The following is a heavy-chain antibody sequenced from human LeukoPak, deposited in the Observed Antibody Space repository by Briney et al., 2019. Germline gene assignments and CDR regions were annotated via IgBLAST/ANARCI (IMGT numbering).Heavy chain of an antibody. CDR1: GVSISSSNSY. CDR3: ARQTGSGLFTLP. J-gene: IGHJ4*02. D-gene: IGHD3/OR15-3a*01. CDR2: IYYTGNT. V-gene: IGHV4-39*01. Sequence: SETLSLTCTVSGVSISSSNSYWGWIRQPPGKGLEWIGSIYYTGNTYYNASLESRVTISIDTSKNQISLRLTSVTATDTAMYYCARQTGSGLFTLPGGQGTLVTVSS.